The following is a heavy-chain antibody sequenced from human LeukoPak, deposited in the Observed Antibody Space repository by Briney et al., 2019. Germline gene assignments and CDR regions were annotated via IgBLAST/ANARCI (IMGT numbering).Heavy chain of an antibody. V-gene: IGHV3-23*01. CDR1: GFTFSSYA. CDR2: ISGSGGST. J-gene: IGHJ4*02. D-gene: IGHD3-22*01. Sequence: SGGSLRLSCAASGFTFSSYAMSWVRQAPGKGLEWVSAISGSGGSTHYADSVKGRFTISRDNSKNTLYLQMNSLRAEDTAVYYCAEGSLMWLLGTAWGQGTLVTVSS. CDR3: AEGSLMWLLGTA.